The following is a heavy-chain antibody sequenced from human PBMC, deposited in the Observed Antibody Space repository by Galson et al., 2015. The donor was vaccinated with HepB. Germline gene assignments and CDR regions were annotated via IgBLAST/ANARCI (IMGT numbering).Heavy chain of an antibody. V-gene: IGHV4-31*03. Sequence: TLSLTCTVSGGSISSGGYYWSWIRQHPGKGLEWIGYIYYSGSTYYNPSLKSRVTISVDTSKNQFSLKLSSVTAADTAVYYCARDHKVFDCSSTSCYHSGYSYGNKGAFDIWGQGTMVTVSS. D-gene: IGHD2-2*01. CDR2: IYYSGST. CDR3: ARDHKVFDCSSTSCYHSGYSYGNKGAFDI. CDR1: GGSISSGGYY. J-gene: IGHJ3*02.